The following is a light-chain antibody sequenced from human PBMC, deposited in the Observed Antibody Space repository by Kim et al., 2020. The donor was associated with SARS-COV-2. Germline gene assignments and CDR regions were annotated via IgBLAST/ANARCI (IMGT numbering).Light chain of an antibody. CDR2: DVN. J-gene: IGLJ2*01. CDR3: CSYAGRYSAV. Sequence: QSVTIFGTGTSSEVGAYDFVSWYQQHPGKVPNLMFYDVNRRPAGVPDRFSGSKSGNTASLTISGLQADDEADYYCCSYAGRYSAVFGGGTQLTVL. V-gene: IGLV2-11*01. CDR1: SSEVGAYDF.